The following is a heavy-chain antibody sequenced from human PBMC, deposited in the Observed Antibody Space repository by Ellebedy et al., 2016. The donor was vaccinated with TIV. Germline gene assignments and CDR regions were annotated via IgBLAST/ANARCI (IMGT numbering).Heavy chain of an antibody. CDR1: GFIFNSYR. D-gene: IGHD2-8*02. J-gene: IGHJ4*02. CDR2: ISYDGGNQ. V-gene: IGHV3-30-3*01. CDR3: ATQYSTGSDY. Sequence: GGSLRLSCTASGFIFNSYRTRWVPQDSGKRLEWVAAISYDGGNQYFADSVKGRFTISRDNSRNTLYLQMNSLRVEDTGVYYCATQYSTGSDYWGQGTLVTVSS.